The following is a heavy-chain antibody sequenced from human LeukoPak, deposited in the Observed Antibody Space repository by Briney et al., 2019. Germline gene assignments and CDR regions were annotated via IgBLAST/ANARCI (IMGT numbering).Heavy chain of an antibody. V-gene: IGHV4-39*07. J-gene: IGHJ4*02. D-gene: IGHD3/OR15-3a*01. CDR2: IYYSGST. CDR3: ASGPPAVFGPKYYFDY. Sequence: SETLSLTCTVSGGSISSSSYYWGWIRQPPGKGLEWIGSIYYSGSTYYNPSLKSRVTISVDTSKNQFSLKLSSVTAADTAVYYCASGPPAVFGPKYYFDYWGQGTLVTVSS. CDR1: GGSISSSSYY.